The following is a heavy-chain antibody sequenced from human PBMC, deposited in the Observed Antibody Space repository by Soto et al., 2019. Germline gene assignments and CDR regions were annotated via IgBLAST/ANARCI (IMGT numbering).Heavy chain of an antibody. CDR2: ISWNSGSI. Sequence: GGSLRLSCAASGFTFDDYAMHWVRQAPGKGLEWVSGISWNSGSIGYADSVKGRFTISRDNAKNSLYLQMNSLRAEDTALYYCAKDSLYSSSSEPDYYYMDVWGKGTTVTVSS. J-gene: IGHJ6*03. D-gene: IGHD6-6*01. CDR3: AKDSLYSSSSEPDYYYMDV. V-gene: IGHV3-9*01. CDR1: GFTFDDYA.